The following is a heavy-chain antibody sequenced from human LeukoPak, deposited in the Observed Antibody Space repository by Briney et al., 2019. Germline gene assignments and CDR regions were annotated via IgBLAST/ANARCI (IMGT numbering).Heavy chain of an antibody. CDR2: ISYDGSNK. Sequence: GGSLRLSCAASGFTLSSYAMSWVRQAPGKGLEWVAVISYDGSNKYYADSVKGRFTISRDNSKNTLYLQMNSLRAEDTAVYYCARVSTVTGFDYWGQGTLVTVSS. CDR3: ARVSTVTGFDY. D-gene: IGHD4-17*01. V-gene: IGHV3-30-3*01. J-gene: IGHJ4*02. CDR1: GFTLSSYA.